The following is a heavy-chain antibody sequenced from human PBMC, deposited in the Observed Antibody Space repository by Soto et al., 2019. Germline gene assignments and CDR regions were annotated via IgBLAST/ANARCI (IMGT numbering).Heavy chain of an antibody. V-gene: IGHV3-74*01. Sequence: GGSLRLSCAASGFTFSSYWMHWVRQAPGKGLVWVSRINSDGSSTSYADSVKGRFTISRDNAKNTLYLQMNSLRAEDTAVYYCARVQYSSSDTNWFDPWGQGTLVTVSS. J-gene: IGHJ5*02. CDR1: GFTFSSYW. CDR3: ARVQYSSSDTNWFDP. D-gene: IGHD6-6*01. CDR2: INSDGSST.